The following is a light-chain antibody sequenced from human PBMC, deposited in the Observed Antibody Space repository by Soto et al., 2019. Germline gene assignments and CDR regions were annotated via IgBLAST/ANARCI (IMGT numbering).Light chain of an antibody. CDR2: SNN. Sequence: QSVLTQPPSASGTPGQRVTISCSGSSSNIGSNTVNWYQQLPGTAAKHLIYSNNQRPSGVPDRFSGSKSGTSASLAISGLQSEDEADYYCAAWDDSLNVVFGGGTKLTVL. J-gene: IGLJ2*01. CDR1: SSNIGSNT. CDR3: AAWDDSLNVV. V-gene: IGLV1-44*01.